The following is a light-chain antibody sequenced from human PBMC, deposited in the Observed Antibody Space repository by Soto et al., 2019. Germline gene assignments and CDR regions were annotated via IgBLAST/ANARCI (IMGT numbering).Light chain of an antibody. J-gene: IGKJ1*01. V-gene: IGKV1-6*01. CDR3: HQYDSYPRT. CDR2: AAS. CDR1: QGIRND. Sequence: AIQITQSPSSLAASLGCRVALTCRASQGIRNDLGWYQQKPGKAPKLLIYAASSLQSGVPSRFGGGGSGTAFTLTISSLQPDDFATYYCHQYDSYPRTFGQGTKVDIK.